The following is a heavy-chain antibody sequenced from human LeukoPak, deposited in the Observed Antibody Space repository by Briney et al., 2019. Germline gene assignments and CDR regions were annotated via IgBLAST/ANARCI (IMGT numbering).Heavy chain of an antibody. CDR1: GGSISSNYW. CDR2: FSLAGEN. V-gene: IGHV4-4*02. CDR3: SKESGAFCPFGY. D-gene: IGHD1-26*01. J-gene: IGHJ4*02. Sequence: PSETLSLTCGVSGGSISSNYWRSLVPEPPGQGLEWVGVFSLAGENNYKPFLNGRVTISIDGSKNPLSLTLTSLTAADTAIYYCSKESGAFCPFGYWGQGTLVIVPS.